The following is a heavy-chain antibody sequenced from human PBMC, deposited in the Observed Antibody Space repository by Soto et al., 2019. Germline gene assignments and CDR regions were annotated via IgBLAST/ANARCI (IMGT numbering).Heavy chain of an antibody. Sequence: QVQLQQWGAGLLKPSETLSLTCAVYGGSLSGYYWSWIRQPPGKALQWLGEINHSGNTNYNPSLKSRVTITVDTSMNQLFLNLSSATAADTAMYYCARHHVRGRTIAAAAEFWGQGFLVTVSS. CDR2: INHSGNT. D-gene: IGHD6-13*01. J-gene: IGHJ4*02. CDR1: GGSLSGYY. CDR3: ARHHVRGRTIAAAAEF. V-gene: IGHV4-34*01.